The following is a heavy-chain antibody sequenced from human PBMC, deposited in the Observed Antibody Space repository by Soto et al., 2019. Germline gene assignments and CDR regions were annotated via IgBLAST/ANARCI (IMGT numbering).Heavy chain of an antibody. CDR2: INHSGST. Sequence: SETLSLTCAVYGGSFSGYYWSWIRQPPGKGLEWIGEINHSGSTNYNPSLKSRVTISVDTSKNQFSLKLSSVTAADTAVYYCARGLISIQAAIPRGEYFDYGGQGNLVTVSS. CDR1: GGSFSGYY. D-gene: IGHD2-2*01. J-gene: IGHJ4*02. V-gene: IGHV4-34*01. CDR3: ARGLISIQAAIPRGEYFDY.